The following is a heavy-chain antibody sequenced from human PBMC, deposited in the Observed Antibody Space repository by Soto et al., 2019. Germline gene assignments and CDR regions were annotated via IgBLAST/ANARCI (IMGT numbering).Heavy chain of an antibody. Sequence: QVQLQQWGAGLLKPSETLSLTCAVYGGSFSGYYWSWIRQPPGKGLEWIGEINHSGSTNYNPSLKGRVTISVDTSKNQYSLKLSSVTAADTAVYYCARGSPGRQGRKWFDPWGQGTLGTVSS. V-gene: IGHV4-34*01. CDR2: INHSGST. CDR3: ARGSPGRQGRKWFDP. J-gene: IGHJ5*02. CDR1: GGSFSGYY.